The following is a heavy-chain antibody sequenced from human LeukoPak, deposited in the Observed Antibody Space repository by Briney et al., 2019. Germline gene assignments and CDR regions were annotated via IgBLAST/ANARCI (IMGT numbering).Heavy chain of an antibody. D-gene: IGHD2-2*01. J-gene: IGHJ6*03. Sequence: SETLSLTCTVSGGSISSSSYYWGWIRQPPGKGLEWIGSIYYSGSTYYNPSVKSRVTISVDTSKNQFSLKLRSVTAADTAVYYCARARDIVVVPAANYYYYYYMDVWGKGTTVTVSS. V-gene: IGHV4-39*01. CDR1: GGSISSSSYY. CDR2: IYYSGST. CDR3: ARARDIVVVPAANYYYYYYMDV.